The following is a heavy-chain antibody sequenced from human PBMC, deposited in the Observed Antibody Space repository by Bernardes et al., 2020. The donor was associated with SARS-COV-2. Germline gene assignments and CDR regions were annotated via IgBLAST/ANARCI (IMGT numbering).Heavy chain of an antibody. CDR2: IGVYSGNT. Sequence: ASVKVSCKASAYHYVTSGFNWVRQAPGQGLEWMGWIGVYSGNTHYAQNFQGRLTVTTDTSTGTAYMELRSLRSDDTAIYYCARGPPTGTCDVWGQGTMVTVSS. D-gene: IGHD1-1*01. J-gene: IGHJ3*01. V-gene: IGHV1-18*01. CDR1: AYHYVTSG. CDR3: ARGPPTGTCDV.